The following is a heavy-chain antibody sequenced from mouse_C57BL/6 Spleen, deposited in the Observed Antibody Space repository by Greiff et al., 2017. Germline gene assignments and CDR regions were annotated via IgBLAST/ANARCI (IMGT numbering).Heavy chain of an antibody. V-gene: IGHV1-64*01. J-gene: IGHJ3*01. CDR2: IHPNSGST. D-gene: IGHD2-4*01. CDR3: ASLYYDYDGFAY. Sequence: QVQLQQPGAELVKPGASVKLSCKASGYTFTSYWMHWVKQRPGQGLEWIGMIHPNSGSTNYNEKFKSNATLTVDKSSSTAYMQLSSLTSEDSAVYYCASLYYDYDGFAYWGQGTLVTVSA. CDR1: GYTFTSYW.